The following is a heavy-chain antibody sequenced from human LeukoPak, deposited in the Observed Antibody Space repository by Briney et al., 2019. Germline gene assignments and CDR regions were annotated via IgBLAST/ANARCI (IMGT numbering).Heavy chain of an antibody. Sequence: SETLSLTCTVSGGSISSYYWSWIRQPPGKGLEWIGYIYTSGSTNYNPSLKSRVTISVDTSKNQFSLKLSSVTAADTAAYYCARHGSLERFGPWGQGTLVTVSS. V-gene: IGHV4-4*09. CDR1: GGSISSYY. CDR3: ARHGSLERFGP. J-gene: IGHJ5*02. D-gene: IGHD1-26*01. CDR2: IYTSGST.